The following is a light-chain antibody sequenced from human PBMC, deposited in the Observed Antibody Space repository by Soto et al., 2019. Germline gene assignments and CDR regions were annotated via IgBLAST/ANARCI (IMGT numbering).Light chain of an antibody. CDR3: MQAPTAPPT. CDR2: LGS. CDR1: QSLLNSNGYNY. J-gene: IGKJ1*01. V-gene: IGKV2-28*01. Sequence: DIVMTQSPLSLPVTPGEPASISCRSSQSLLNSNGYNYLDWYLQKPGQSPQLLIYLGSNRASGVPDRFSGSGSGTDFTLKISRVEAEDVGVYHCMQAPTAPPTFGQGTKVEIK.